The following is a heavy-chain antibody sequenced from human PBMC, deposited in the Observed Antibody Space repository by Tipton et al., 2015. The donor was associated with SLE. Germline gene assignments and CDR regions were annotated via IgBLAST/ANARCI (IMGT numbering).Heavy chain of an antibody. Sequence: TLSLTCTVSGDSINNHFGSWIRQSPGKGLEWIGYTYYTGSTNYNPSLKSRVTISVDTSKNQFSLKLSSVTAADTAVYYCATTYWAGDCPTGASRVRFYYQMDVWGKGTTVTVSS. J-gene: IGHJ6*03. CDR2: TYYTGST. CDR1: GDSINNHF. D-gene: IGHD2-21*01. CDR3: ATTYWAGDCPTGASRVRFYYQMDV. V-gene: IGHV4-59*11.